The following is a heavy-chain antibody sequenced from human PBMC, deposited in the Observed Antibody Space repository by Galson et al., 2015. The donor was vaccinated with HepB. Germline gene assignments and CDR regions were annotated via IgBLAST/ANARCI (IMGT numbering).Heavy chain of an antibody. Sequence: SVKVSCKASGYTFTSYAMHWVRQAPGQRLEWMGWINPNSGGTNYAQKFQGWVTMTRDTSISTAYMELSRLRSDDTAVYYCARAGRWKDAGAFDIWGQGTMVTVSS. CDR1: GYTFTSYA. CDR3: ARAGRWKDAGAFDI. J-gene: IGHJ3*02. D-gene: IGHD1-1*01. CDR2: INPNSGGT. V-gene: IGHV1-2*04.